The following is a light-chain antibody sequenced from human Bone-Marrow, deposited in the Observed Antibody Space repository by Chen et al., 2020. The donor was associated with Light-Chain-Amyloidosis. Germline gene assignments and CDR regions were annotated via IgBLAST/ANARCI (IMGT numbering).Light chain of an antibody. J-gene: IGLJ1*01. V-gene: IGLV2-14*01. CDR2: EVT. CDR3: SSYTITNTLV. CDR1: SSDVGGDNH. Sequence: QSALTQPASVSGSPGQSITISCPGTSSDVGGDNHVSWYQPHPDKAPKLMIYEVTNRPSWVPDRFSGSKSDNTASLTISALQTEDEADYFCSSYTITNTLVFGSGTRVTVL.